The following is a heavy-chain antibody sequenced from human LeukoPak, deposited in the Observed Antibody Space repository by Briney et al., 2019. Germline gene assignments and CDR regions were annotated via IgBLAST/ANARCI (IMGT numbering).Heavy chain of an antibody. J-gene: IGHJ4*02. CDR2: IIPIFGTA. Sequence: GASVKVSCKASGGTFSSYAISWVRQAPGQGLEWMGGIIPIFGTANYAQKFQGRVTITADESTSTVYMELRSLRSDDTAVYYCARDGNIAAAGKFFDYWGQGTLVTVSS. CDR1: GGTFSSYA. D-gene: IGHD6-13*01. CDR3: ARDGNIAAAGKFFDY. V-gene: IGHV1-69*13.